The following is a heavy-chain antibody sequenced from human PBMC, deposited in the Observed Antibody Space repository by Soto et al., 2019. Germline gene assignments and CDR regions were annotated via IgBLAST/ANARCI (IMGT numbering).Heavy chain of an antibody. D-gene: IGHD4-17*01. J-gene: IGHJ4*02. CDR2: INHSGST. CDR1: GGSFSGYY. V-gene: IGHV4-34*01. CDR3: ASVSAMLTVTTVTQFDY. Sequence: QVQLQQWGAGLLKPSETLSLTCAVYGGSFSGYYWSWIRQPPGKGLEWIGEINHSGSTNYNPSLKSRVTISVDTSKNQFSLKLSSVTAADTAVYYCASVSAMLTVTTVTQFDYWGQGTLVTVSS.